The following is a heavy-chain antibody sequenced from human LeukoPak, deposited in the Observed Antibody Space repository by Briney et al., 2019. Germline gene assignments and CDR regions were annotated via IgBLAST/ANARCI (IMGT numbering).Heavy chain of an antibody. J-gene: IGHJ4*02. V-gene: IGHV4-59*08. CDR1: GGSIGSDY. CDR3: AKYGNSGWVIDN. CDR2: IYYTGGT. D-gene: IGHD6-19*01. Sequence: SETLSLTCAVSGGSIGSDYWTWIRQPPGKGLEYIGYIYYTGGTNYNPSLKSRVTISVDTSKNQFSLKLSSVTAADTAVYFCAKYGNSGWVIDNWGQGTLVTVSS.